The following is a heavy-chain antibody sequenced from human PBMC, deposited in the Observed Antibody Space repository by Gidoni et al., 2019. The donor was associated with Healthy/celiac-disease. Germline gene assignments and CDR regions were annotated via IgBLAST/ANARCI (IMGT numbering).Heavy chain of an antibody. CDR2: INHSGST. CDR1: VGSFSGYY. Sequence: QVQRHQLCAALLKPSATLSLTCALYVGSFSGYYWSWIRQPPGKGLEWIWEINHSGSTNYNPSLKSRVTISVDTSKNQFSLKLSYVTAADTAVYYCARRVGLLGWFDPWGQGTLVTVSS. J-gene: IGHJ5*02. V-gene: IGHV4-34*01. D-gene: IGHD2-15*01. CDR3: ARRVGLLGWFDP.